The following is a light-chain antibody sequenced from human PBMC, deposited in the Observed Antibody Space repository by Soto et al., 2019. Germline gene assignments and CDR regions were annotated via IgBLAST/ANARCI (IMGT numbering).Light chain of an antibody. CDR1: QSIGRF. CDR2: VAS. J-gene: IGKJ4*01. Sequence: DIQMTQSPPSLSASVGDRVTITCRASQSIGRFLNWHQQKPGKAPNVLINVASTLRSGVPSRFSGSGSGTDFNLTINSLQPEDFATYFCQQSFNTPLTFGGGTKVDSK. CDR3: QQSFNTPLT. V-gene: IGKV1-39*01.